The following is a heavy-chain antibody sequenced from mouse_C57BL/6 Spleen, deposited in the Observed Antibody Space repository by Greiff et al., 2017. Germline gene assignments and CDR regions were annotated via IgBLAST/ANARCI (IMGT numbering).Heavy chain of an antibody. V-gene: IGHV5S21*01. Sequence: EVQLVESGEGLVKPGGSLKLSCAASGFTFSSYAMSWVRPTPEKRLEWVAYLSSGSDYTYYADTVKGRFTISRDNDRNTLYLQMSSLKSEDTAMYYCTRRQSNYFDYWGQGTTLTVSS. CDR3: TRRQSNYFDY. CDR1: GFTFSSYA. D-gene: IGHD5-1*01. J-gene: IGHJ2*01. CDR2: LSSGSDYT.